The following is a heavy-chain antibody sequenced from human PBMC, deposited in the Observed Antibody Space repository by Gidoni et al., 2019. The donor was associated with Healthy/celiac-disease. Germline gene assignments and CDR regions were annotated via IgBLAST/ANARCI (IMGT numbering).Heavy chain of an antibody. Sequence: EVQLVEAGGGWGERGGCRRHTCEASGFTFSSHAMSWVRLAPGKGLEWVSAISGSAGRTYSADSVMGRFTISRDNSKNPLYLHLTTLRAEDTAVSYCSGIYGLFDYWGQGTLVTVSS. CDR2: ISGSAGRT. J-gene: IGHJ4*02. D-gene: IGHD3-10*01. CDR1: GFTFSSHA. CDR3: SGIYGLFDY. V-gene: IGHV3-23*04.